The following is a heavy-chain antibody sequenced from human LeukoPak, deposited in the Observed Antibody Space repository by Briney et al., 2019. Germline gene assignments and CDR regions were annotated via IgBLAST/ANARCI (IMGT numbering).Heavy chain of an antibody. CDR3: AKEPSGYFDWLPWFDP. CDR2: ISGSGGST. CDR1: GFTFSSYA. V-gene: IGHV3-23*01. J-gene: IGHJ5*02. D-gene: IGHD3-9*01. Sequence: GGSLRLSCAASGFTFSSYAMSWVRQAPGEGLEWVSAISGSGGSTYYADSVKGRFTISRDNSKNTLYLQMNSLRAEDTAVYYCAKEPSGYFDWLPWFDPWGQGTLVTVSS.